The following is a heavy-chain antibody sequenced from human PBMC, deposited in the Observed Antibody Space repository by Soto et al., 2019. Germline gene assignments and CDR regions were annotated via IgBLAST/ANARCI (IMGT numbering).Heavy chain of an antibody. J-gene: IGHJ6*03. CDR1: GYSFAGYW. CDR2: IYPGDSDT. Sequence: PGESLRISWKGSGYSFAGYWGGWVRQMPGKGLEWMGIIYPGDSDTRYSPSFQGQVTISADKSISTAYLQWSSLKASDTAMYYCARASAPGYYYYYYMDVWGKGTTVTVSS. CDR3: ARASAPGYYYYYYMDV. D-gene: IGHD6-6*01. V-gene: IGHV5-51*01.